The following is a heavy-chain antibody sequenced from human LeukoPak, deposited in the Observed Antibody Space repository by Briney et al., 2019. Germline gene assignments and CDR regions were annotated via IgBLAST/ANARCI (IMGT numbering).Heavy chain of an antibody. Sequence: ASVKVSCKASGYTFTGYYMHWVRQAPEQGLEWMGWINPNNGGTNYTQKFQGTVTMTRHTSISTAYMELSRMRSDDTAVYYCARDLYSEYYFDSRVYPRAFYFDYWGQGTLVTVSS. CDR2: INPNNGGT. J-gene: IGHJ4*02. V-gene: IGHV1-2*02. CDR1: GYTFTGYY. D-gene: IGHD3-22*01. CDR3: ARDLYSEYYFDSRVYPRAFYFDY.